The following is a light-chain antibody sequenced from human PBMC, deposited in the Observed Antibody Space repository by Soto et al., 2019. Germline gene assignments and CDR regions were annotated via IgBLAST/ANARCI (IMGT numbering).Light chain of an antibody. V-gene: IGKV3-15*01. CDR1: QSVSPN. Sequence: EIVMTQSPATLSVSPGERATLSCRASQSVSPNLAWYQQKPGQAPRLLIYAASVRATGIPARFSGSGSGTEFTLTISSLQSEDFAVYYCQQYDERPPNISFGGGNKVEIK. J-gene: IGKJ4*01. CDR2: AAS. CDR3: QQYDERPPNIS.